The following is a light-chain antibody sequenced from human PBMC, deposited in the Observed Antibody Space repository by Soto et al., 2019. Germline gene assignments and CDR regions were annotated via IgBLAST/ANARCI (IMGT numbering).Light chain of an antibody. Sequence: QSVLTQAPSASGTPGQRVTISCSGSSSNIGSNSVNWYQQLPGTAPKLLIYSNDRRPSGVPDRFSGSKSGTSASLAISGLQSEDEADYYCAAWDDSLNGYVFGTG. CDR2: SND. J-gene: IGLJ1*01. CDR3: AAWDDSLNGYV. CDR1: SSNIGSNS. V-gene: IGLV1-44*01.